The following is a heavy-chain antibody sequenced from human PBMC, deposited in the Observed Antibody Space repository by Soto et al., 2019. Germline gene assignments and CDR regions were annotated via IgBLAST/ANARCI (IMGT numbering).Heavy chain of an antibody. CDR3: ARSVAVPGAHIDY. V-gene: IGHV4-59*02. Sequence: SETLSLICKVSGGSVSCSYWSWIRQSPGKGLEWLGYVYYTGSTNYSPSLRSRVSISVDTSKNEFSLRLSSVTAADTAVYFCARSVAVPGAHIDYWGQGTQVTVSS. D-gene: IGHD6-19*01. J-gene: IGHJ4*02. CDR2: VYYTGST. CDR1: GGSVSCSY.